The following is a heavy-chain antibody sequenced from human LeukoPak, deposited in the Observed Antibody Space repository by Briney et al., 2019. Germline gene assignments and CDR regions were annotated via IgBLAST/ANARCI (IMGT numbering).Heavy chain of an antibody. D-gene: IGHD2-2*01. V-gene: IGHV3-48*01. Sequence: GGSLRLSCAASGFTFSTYSMNWVRQAPGKGLEWVSYISSSSTTIYYADSVKGRFTISRDNSKNTLYLQMNSLRAEDTAVYYCSSIVVVPAAQAFREQLVREGDPFRPVGFDYWGQGTLVTVSS. CDR2: ISSSSTTI. CDR1: GFTFSTYS. J-gene: IGHJ4*02. CDR3: SSIVVVPAAQAFREQLVREGDPFRPVGFDY.